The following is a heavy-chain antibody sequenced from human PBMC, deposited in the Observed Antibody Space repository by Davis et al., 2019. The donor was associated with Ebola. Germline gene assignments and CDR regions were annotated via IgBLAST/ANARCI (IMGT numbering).Heavy chain of an antibody. Sequence: GESLITSCAASGSSFSNHWMYWVRPAPGQGLVYLSRINGDGSRTGYADSVEGRFTISRDNTKNTLYLQMNSLRAEDTAVYYCARDESYRIDFWGQGTLVTVSS. D-gene: IGHD3-10*01. CDR3: ARDESYRIDF. V-gene: IGHV3-74*01. CDR1: GSSFSNHW. J-gene: IGHJ4*02. CDR2: INGDGSRT.